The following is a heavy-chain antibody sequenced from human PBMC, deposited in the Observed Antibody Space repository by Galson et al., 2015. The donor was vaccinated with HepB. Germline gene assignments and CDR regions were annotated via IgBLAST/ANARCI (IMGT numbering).Heavy chain of an antibody. D-gene: IGHD2-2*01. J-gene: IGHJ4*02. V-gene: IGHV3-23*01. CDR3: AKVWDIVVVPAAVFDY. Sequence: SLRLSCAASGFTFSSYAMSWVRQAPGKGLEWVSAISGSGGSTYYADSVKGRFTISRDNSKNTLYLQMNSLRAEDTAVYYCAKVWDIVVVPAAVFDYWGQGTLVTVSS. CDR1: GFTFSSYA. CDR2: ISGSGGST.